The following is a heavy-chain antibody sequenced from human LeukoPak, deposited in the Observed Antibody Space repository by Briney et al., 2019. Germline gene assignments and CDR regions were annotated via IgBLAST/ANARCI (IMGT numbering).Heavy chain of an antibody. CDR1: GFTFSDYY. CDR3: TRGYYHFWSGYYP. Sequence: GGSLRLSCAASGFTFSDYYMSWIRQAPGKGLEWVSYISSSGSTIYYADSVKGRFTTSRDNAENSLYLQMNSLRAEDTAVYYCTRGYYHFWSGYYPWGQGTLVTVSS. D-gene: IGHD3-3*01. J-gene: IGHJ5*02. CDR2: ISSSGSTI. V-gene: IGHV3-11*04.